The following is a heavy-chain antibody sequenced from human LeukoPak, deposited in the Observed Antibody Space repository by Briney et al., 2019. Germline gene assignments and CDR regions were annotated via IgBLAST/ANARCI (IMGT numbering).Heavy chain of an antibody. CDR1: GYTFTSYG. J-gene: IGHJ6*02. CDR3: ARDHVLLWFGDRGCYGMDV. D-gene: IGHD3-10*01. CDR2: ISAYNGNT. V-gene: IGHV1-18*01. Sequence: GASVKVSCKASGYTFTSYGISWVRQAPGQGLEGMGWISAYNGNTNYAQKLQGRVTMTTDTSTSTAYMELRSLRSDDTAVYYCARDHVLLWFGDRGCYGMDVWGQGTTVTVSS.